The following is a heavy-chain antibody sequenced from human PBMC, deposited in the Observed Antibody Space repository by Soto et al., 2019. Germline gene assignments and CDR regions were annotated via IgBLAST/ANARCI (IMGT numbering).Heavy chain of an antibody. CDR1: GFNFYNYA. Sequence: GGSLRLSCAASGFNFYNYAMTWVRQAPGKGLEWVSGISGDGTRTYYADSVKGRFTISRDNSKNTLYLQMNSLRAEDTAVYYCARDRRRGGFGSGYYYGMDVWGQGTTVTVSS. D-gene: IGHD3-10*01. CDR3: ARDRRRGGFGSGYYYGMDV. V-gene: IGHV3-23*01. CDR2: ISGDGTRT. J-gene: IGHJ6*02.